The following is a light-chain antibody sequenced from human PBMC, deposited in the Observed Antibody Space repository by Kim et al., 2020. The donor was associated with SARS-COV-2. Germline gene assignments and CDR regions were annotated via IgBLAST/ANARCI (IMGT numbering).Light chain of an antibody. V-gene: IGLV2-14*04. Sequence: QSLTISCTETSSDVGVYKYVSWYQQHPGKAPKLMIYDVSKRPSGVSNRFSGSKSGNTASLTISGLQAEDEAIYYCSSYTDRSSWVFGGGTQLTVL. CDR1: SSDVGVYKY. CDR3: SSYTDRSSWV. J-gene: IGLJ3*02. CDR2: DVS.